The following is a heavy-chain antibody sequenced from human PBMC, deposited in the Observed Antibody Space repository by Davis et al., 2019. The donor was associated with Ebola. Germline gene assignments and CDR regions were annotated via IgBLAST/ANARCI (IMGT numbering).Heavy chain of an antibody. CDR1: GGSISSGAYS. D-gene: IGHD2/OR15-2a*01. J-gene: IGHJ5*02. Sequence: PSETLSLTCTVSGGSISSGAYSWSWIRQPPGKGLEWIGYIYHSGTTYYNPSLKSRVTISVDRSKNQFSLKLSSVTAADTAVYYCARGGSVLQWFDPWGQGTLVTVSS. V-gene: IGHV4-30-2*01. CDR2: IYHSGTT. CDR3: ARGGSVLQWFDP.